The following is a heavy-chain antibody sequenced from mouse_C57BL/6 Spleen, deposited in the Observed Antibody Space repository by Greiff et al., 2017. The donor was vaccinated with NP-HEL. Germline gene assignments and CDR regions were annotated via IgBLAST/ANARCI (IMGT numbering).Heavy chain of an antibody. J-gene: IGHJ1*03. D-gene: IGHD1-1*01. CDR2: IDPNSGGP. Sequence: QVQLQQSGAELVKPGASVKLSCKASGSTFTSYWMHWVKQRPGRGLGWIGRIDPNSGGPKSNEKFKSKATLTVDKPSSTAYMQLSSLTSEDSAVYYCAMYYGSSYWYFDVWGTGTTVTVSS. V-gene: IGHV1-72*01. CDR3: AMYYGSSYWYFDV. CDR1: GSTFTSYW.